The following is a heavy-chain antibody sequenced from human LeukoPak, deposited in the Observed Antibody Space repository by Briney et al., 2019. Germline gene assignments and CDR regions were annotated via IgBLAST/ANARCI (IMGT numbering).Heavy chain of an antibody. CDR3: APMSASHSSSWYYFDY. J-gene: IGHJ4*02. CDR2: SDPEDGET. Sequence: ASVKVSCKVSGYTLTELSMHWVRQAPGKGLEWMGGSDPEDGETIYAQKFQGRVTMTEDTSTDTAYMELSSLRSEDTAVYYCAPMSASHSSSWYYFDYWGQGTLATVSS. D-gene: IGHD6-13*01. V-gene: IGHV1-24*01. CDR1: GYTLTELS.